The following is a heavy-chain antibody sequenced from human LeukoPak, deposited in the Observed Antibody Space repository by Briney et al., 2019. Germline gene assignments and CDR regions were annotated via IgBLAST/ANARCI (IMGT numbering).Heavy chain of an antibody. CDR3: ATISAQTFDI. Sequence: GGSLTLSCVGSGFTFRSHWVNWVRQSPGKGLEWVANIKPDGIDKYYVDSARGRFTVSRENAKNSAFLQMTSLRAEDTAIYYCATISAQTFDIWGQGTLVSVSS. CDR2: IKPDGIDK. J-gene: IGHJ3*02. CDR1: GFTFRSHW. V-gene: IGHV3-7*01. D-gene: IGHD5-24*01.